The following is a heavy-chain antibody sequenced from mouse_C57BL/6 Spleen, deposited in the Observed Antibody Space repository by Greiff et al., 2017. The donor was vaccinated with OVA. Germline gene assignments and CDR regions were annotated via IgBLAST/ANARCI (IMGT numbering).Heavy chain of an antibody. CDR3: TSPGSSPFAY. V-gene: IGHV5-9-1*02. CDR1: GFTFSSYA. J-gene: IGHJ3*01. CDR2: ISSGGDSI. D-gene: IGHD1-1*01. Sequence: EVKLMESGEGLVKPGGSLKLSCAASGFTFSSYAMYWVRQTPEKRLEWVAYISSGGDSIYYADTVKGRFTISRDNARNTLYRQMSSLKSEDTAMYYCTSPGSSPFAYWGQGTLVTVSA.